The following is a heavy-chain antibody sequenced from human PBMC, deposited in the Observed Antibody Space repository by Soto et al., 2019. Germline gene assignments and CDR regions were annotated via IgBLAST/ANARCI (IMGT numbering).Heavy chain of an antibody. J-gene: IGHJ4*02. CDR1: GGSFSGYY. CDR2: INHSGST. CDR3: ARHSGIGPQFDY. D-gene: IGHD3-10*01. Sequence: SETLSLTCAVYGGSFSGYYWSWIRQPPGKGLEWIGEINHSGSTNYNPSLKSRVTISVDTSKNQFSLKLSSVTAADTAVYYCARHSGIGPQFDYWGQGTLVTVSS. V-gene: IGHV4-34*01.